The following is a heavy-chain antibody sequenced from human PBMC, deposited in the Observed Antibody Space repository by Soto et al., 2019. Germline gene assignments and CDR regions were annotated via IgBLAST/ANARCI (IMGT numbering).Heavy chain of an antibody. J-gene: IGHJ2*01. CDR3: ARGLSRSSKPRYFDL. V-gene: IGHV3-33*01. D-gene: IGHD4-4*01. CDR1: GFTFSSYG. CDR2: IWYDGSNK. Sequence: GGSLRLSCAASGFTFSSYGMHWVLQAPCKGLEWVAVIWYDGSNKYYADSVKGRFTISRDNSKNTLYLQMNSLRAEDTAVYYCARGLSRSSKPRYFDLWGRGTLVTVSS.